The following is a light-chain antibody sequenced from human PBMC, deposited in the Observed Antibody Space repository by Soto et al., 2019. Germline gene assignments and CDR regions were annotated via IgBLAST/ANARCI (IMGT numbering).Light chain of an antibody. J-gene: IGKJ4*01. CDR1: QSVSSY. V-gene: IGKV3-15*01. CDR2: DAS. Sequence: EIVMTQSPATLSVSPGERATLSCRASQSVSSYLAWYQQKPGQAPRLLIYDASTRATGIPARFSGSGSGTEVTPTTISMQSADVVAYYCYQHRSCSLTFGRGTKVEIK. CDR3: YQHRSCSLT.